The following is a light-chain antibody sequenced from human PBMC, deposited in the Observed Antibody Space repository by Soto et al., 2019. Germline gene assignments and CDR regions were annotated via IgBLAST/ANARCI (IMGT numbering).Light chain of an antibody. CDR1: SSDVGGYNY. CDR3: SSYTSSSSYVV. CDR2: DVN. J-gene: IGLJ2*01. V-gene: IGLV2-14*03. Sequence: QSVLTQPASVSGSPGQSITISCTGTSSDVGGYNYVSWYQHHPGQAPKLMIYDVNNRPSGVSNRFSGSKSGNTASLTISGLQAEDEADYYCSSYTSSSSYVVFGGGTQLTVL.